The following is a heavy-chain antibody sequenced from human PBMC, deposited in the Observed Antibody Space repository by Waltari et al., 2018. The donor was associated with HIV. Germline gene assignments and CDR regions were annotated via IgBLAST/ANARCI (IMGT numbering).Heavy chain of an antibody. J-gene: IGHJ4*02. CDR3: ARGFLWFGEGYFDS. V-gene: IGHV3-53*01. D-gene: IGHD3-10*01. CDR1: GFTVSSNY. Sequence: EVQLMESGGGLIQPGGSLRLSCAASGFTVSSNYLRWFRQAPGKGLEWVSVIYSGGSTYYAESVKGRFTISRDNSKNTLYLQMNSLRAEDTAVYYCARGFLWFGEGYFDSWGQGTLVTVSS. CDR2: IYSGGST.